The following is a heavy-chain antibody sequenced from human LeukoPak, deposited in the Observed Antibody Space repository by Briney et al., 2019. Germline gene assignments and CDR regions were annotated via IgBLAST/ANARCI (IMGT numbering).Heavy chain of an antibody. D-gene: IGHD5-12*01. CDR1: GYSFTTYW. J-gene: IGHJ4*02. Sequence: GESLKISCKTSGYSFTTYWIAWVRQMPGKGLEWMGIIYSADSNTKYSPSFQGQVTISADRSISTAYLQWSSLKASDTAMYYCAKGGQTGFDFDYWGQGTLVTVSS. V-gene: IGHV5-51*01. CDR2: IYSADSNT. CDR3: AKGGQTGFDFDY.